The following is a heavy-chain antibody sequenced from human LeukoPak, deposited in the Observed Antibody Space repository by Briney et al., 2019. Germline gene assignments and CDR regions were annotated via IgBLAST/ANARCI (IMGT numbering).Heavy chain of an antibody. J-gene: IGHJ4*02. D-gene: IGHD6-13*01. CDR1: GGSISSSSYY. Sequence: NPSETLSLTCNVSGGSISSSSYYWGWIRQPPGKGLEWIGSIYYSGSTYYNPSLKSRVTISVDTSKNQFSLKLSSVTAADTAVYYCAREHYSSSWYSHWGQGTLVTVSS. CDR3: AREHYSSSWYSH. V-gene: IGHV4-39*01. CDR2: IYYSGST.